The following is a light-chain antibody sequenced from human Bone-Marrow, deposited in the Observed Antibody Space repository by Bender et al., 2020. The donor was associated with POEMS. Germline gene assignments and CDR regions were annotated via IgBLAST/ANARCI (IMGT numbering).Light chain of an antibody. J-gene: IGLJ2*01. CDR1: ISDVGGHNY. Sequence: QSALTQPRSVSGSPGQSVTISCTGTISDVGGHNYVSWYQQHPGEAPKLMIYDVSKRPSGVPDRFSASKSGNTASLTISGLRAEDEADYYCCSYAGSYNVVFGGGTKLTVL. CDR3: CSYAGSYNVV. V-gene: IGLV2-11*01. CDR2: DVS.